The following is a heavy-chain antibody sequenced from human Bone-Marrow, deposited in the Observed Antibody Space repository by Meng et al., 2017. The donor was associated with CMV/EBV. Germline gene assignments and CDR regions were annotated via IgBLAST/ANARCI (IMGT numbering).Heavy chain of an antibody. D-gene: IGHD6-13*01. V-gene: IGHV1-69*10. CDR3: ARGGYSSSWSSVGY. CDR1: GGTFSSYA. CDR2: IIPILGIA. Sequence: SVKVSCKASGGTFSSYAISWVRQAPGQGLEWMGGIIPILGIANYAQKFQGRVTITADKSTSTAYMELSSLRSEDTAVYYCARGGYSSSWSSVGYWGQGTLVTVSS. J-gene: IGHJ4*02.